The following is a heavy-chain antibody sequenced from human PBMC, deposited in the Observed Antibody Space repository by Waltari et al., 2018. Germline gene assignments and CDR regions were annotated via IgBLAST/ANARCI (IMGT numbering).Heavy chain of an antibody. CDR1: GFTFSRYG. CDR3: GKDLLSVVMAVEN. D-gene: IGHD3-22*01. V-gene: IGHV3-30*18. J-gene: IGHJ4*02. Sequence: QVQLVESGGSVVQPGKSLTLACEASGFTFSRYGMHWVRQAPCKGLVLVAVISYDEKTKHYAESVRGRFIISRDNSKNTLHVEMNSLRGEDTAIYFCGKDLLSVVMAVENWGQGTLVTVSS. CDR2: ISYDEKTK.